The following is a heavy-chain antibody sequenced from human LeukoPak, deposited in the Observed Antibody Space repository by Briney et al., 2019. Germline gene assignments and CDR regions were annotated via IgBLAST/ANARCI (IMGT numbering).Heavy chain of an antibody. V-gene: IGHV4-34*01. CDR2: INHSGST. CDR3: ARGPYVVVVVAATPFDY. J-gene: IGHJ4*02. D-gene: IGHD2-15*01. Sequence: SETLSLTCAVYGVSFSNYYWSWIRQPPGKGLEWIGEINHSGSTNYNPSLKSRVTISVDTSKNQFSLKLSSVTAADTAVYYCARGPYVVVVVAATPFDYWGQGNLVTVSS. CDR1: GVSFSNYY.